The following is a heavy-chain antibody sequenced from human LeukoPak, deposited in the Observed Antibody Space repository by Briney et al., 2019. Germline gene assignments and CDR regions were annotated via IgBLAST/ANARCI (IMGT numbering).Heavy chain of an antibody. D-gene: IGHD5-18*01. CDR3: ARGGLGYLNWFDP. Sequence: KASETLSLTCTVSGGSISSYYWSWIRQPPGKGLEWIGYIYYSGSTNYNPSLKSRVTISVDTSKNQFSLKLSSVTAADTAVYYCARGGLGYLNWFDPWGQGTLVTVSS. CDR2: IYYSGST. V-gene: IGHV4-59*01. J-gene: IGHJ5*02. CDR1: GGSISSYY.